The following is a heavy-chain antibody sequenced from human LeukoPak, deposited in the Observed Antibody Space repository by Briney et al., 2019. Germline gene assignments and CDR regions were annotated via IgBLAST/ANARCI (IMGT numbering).Heavy chain of an antibody. CDR1: GGSFSGYY. D-gene: IGHD3-22*01. J-gene: IGHJ4*02. CDR3: AXGXTHYYDSSGYYPVGY. V-gene: IGHV4-34*01. Sequence: SETLSLTCAVYGGSFSGYYWSWIRQPPGKGLEWIGEINHSGSTNYNPSLKSRVTISVDTSKNQFSLKLSSVTAADTAVYYCAXGXTHYYDSSGYYPVGYWGQGTLVTVSS. CDR2: INHSGST.